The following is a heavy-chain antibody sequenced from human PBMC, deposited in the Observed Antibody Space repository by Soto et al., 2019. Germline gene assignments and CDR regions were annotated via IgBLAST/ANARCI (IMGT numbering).Heavy chain of an antibody. CDR1: GFTFSNYG. Sequence: QVQLAESGGGAVQPGGSLRLSCAASGFTFSNYGMLWVRQAPGEGLQWVTAISNDGNDKKYADSVKGRFTISRDNFKNTLYLEMNGLRIEDTAVYYCSGVPGCGGLNWYFDLWGGGILVTVSS. CDR2: ISNDGNDK. D-gene: IGHD6-19*01. CDR3: SGVPGCGGLNWYFDL. V-gene: IGHV3-30-3*01. J-gene: IGHJ2*01.